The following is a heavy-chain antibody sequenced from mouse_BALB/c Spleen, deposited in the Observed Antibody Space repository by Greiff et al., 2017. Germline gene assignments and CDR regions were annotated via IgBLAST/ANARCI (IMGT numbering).Heavy chain of an antibody. CDR2: INPSNGRT. J-gene: IGHJ2*01. CDR3: ARSGDYAFDY. D-gene: IGHD2-4*01. V-gene: IGHV1S81*02. CDR1: GYTFTSYW. Sequence: VQLQQPGAELVKPGASVKLSCKASGYTFTSYWMHWVKQRPGQGLEWIGEINPSNGRTNYNEKFKSKATLTVDKSSSTAYMQLSSLTSEDSAVYYCARSGDYAFDYWGQGTTLTVSS.